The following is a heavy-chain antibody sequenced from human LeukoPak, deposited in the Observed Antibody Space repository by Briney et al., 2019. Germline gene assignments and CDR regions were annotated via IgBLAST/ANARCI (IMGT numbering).Heavy chain of an antibody. CDR2: IYPGDSDT. CDR1: GYSFTSYW. V-gene: IGHV5-51*01. J-gene: IGHJ6*03. D-gene: IGHD4-23*01. Sequence: GESLKISCKGSGYSFTSYWIGWVRQMPGKGLEWMGIIYPGDSDTRYSPSFQGQVTISADKSISTAYLQWSSLKASGTAMYYCARHVSGNSPYYYMDVWGKGTTVTVSS. CDR3: ARHVSGNSPYYYMDV.